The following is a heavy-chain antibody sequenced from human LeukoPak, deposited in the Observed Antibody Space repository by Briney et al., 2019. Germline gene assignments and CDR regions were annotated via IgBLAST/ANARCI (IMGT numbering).Heavy chain of an antibody. J-gene: IGHJ4*02. D-gene: IGHD2-2*03. CDR3: ASGSGH. CDR1: GFTFSNYG. Sequence: GGSLRLSCAASGFTFSNYGLNWVRQAPGKGLEWVSHISSSGSAKYYADSVKGRFTISRDNAKNSLYLQMNSLSDEDTAVFYCASGSGHWGQGTLVTVSS. V-gene: IGHV3-48*02. CDR2: ISSSGSAK.